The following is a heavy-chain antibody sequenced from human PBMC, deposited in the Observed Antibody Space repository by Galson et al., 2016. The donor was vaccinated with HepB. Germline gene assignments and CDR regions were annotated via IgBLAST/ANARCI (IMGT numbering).Heavy chain of an antibody. CDR1: GGTFNSYA. V-gene: IGHV1-69*06. CDR3: ARPDVAYCGGDCPLIAFDI. Sequence: SVKVSCKASGGTFNSYAINWVRQAPGQGLEWMGGIIPIFGTVNYAQKFHGRVTIIADKSTSTAYMELSSLRSEDTAVYYCARPDVAYCGGDCPLIAFDIWGRGTMVTVSS. J-gene: IGHJ3*02. CDR2: IIPIFGTV. D-gene: IGHD2-21*02.